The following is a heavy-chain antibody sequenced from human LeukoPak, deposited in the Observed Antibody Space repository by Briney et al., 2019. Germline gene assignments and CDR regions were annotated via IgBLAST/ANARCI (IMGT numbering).Heavy chain of an antibody. Sequence: SETLSLTCSGSGGSISSYYWRWIRRPPGKELEWIGYIYYSGSTNYNPSLKSRVTISVDTSKNQFSLKLSSVTAADTAVYYCARDRIAARRGNWFDPWGLRTLVTVSS. CDR2: IYYSGST. J-gene: IGHJ5*02. CDR3: ARDRIAARRGNWFDP. V-gene: IGHV4-59*01. D-gene: IGHD6-13*01. CDR1: GGSISSYY.